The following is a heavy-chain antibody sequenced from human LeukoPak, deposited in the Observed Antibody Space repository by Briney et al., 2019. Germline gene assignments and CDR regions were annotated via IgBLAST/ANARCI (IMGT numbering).Heavy chain of an antibody. J-gene: IGHJ4*02. CDR3: VRHDFWSGFKGGDY. Sequence: PGGSLRLSCAASVFTFSTYNMNWVRQAPGKGLEWVSSITSSSRYTFYADSVKGRFTISRDNAKNSLYLQMNNLRAEDTAFYYCVRHDFWSGFKGGDYWGQGTLVTVSS. CDR2: ITSSSRYT. CDR1: VFTFSTYN. D-gene: IGHD3-3*01. V-gene: IGHV3-21*04.